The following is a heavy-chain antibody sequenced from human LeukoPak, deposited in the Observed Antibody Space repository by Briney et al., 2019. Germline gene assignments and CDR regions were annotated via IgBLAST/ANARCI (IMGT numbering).Heavy chain of an antibody. V-gene: IGHV3-30*18. J-gene: IGHJ3*02. CDR3: AKTNSGRQYFGAFDI. Sequence: QPGRSLRLSCAASGFTFSSYGMHWVRQAPGKGLEWVAVISYDGSNKYYADSVKGRFTISRDNSKNTLYLQMNSLRAEDTAVYYCAKTNSGRQYFGAFDIWGQGTMVTVSS. CDR1: GFTFSSYG. CDR2: ISYDGSNK. D-gene: IGHD5-12*01.